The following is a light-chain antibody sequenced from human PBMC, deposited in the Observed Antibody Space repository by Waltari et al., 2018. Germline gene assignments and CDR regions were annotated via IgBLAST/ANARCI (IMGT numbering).Light chain of an antibody. CDR1: ALAKQY. CDR2: KDT. CDR3: QSADSSDISPHVI. Sequence: SYKLTQPPSVSVSPGQTARITCSGDALAKQYVYWYQQKPGQAPVLVMYKDTERPAGTPERFSGSSSGTTVTLTISGVQAEDEGHYYCQSADSSDISPHVIFGGGTKLTVL. J-gene: IGLJ2*01. V-gene: IGLV3-25*03.